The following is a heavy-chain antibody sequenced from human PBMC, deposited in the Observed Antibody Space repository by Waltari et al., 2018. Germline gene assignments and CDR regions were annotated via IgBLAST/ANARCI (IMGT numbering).Heavy chain of an antibody. Sequence: QMQLQESGPGLVKPSGTLSLTCTVSGDSMSSGDWWSWVRQPPEKGLEWIGEIQRSGVTNYNPSFESRVTISIHTSNNHFSLKVTSTTAADTAVYYCARDRGRGIYLDSWGRGTLVTFSP. V-gene: IGHV4-4*02. D-gene: IGHD2-15*01. CDR1: GDSMSSGDW. CDR2: IQRSGVT. CDR3: ARDRGRGIYLDS. J-gene: IGHJ4*02.